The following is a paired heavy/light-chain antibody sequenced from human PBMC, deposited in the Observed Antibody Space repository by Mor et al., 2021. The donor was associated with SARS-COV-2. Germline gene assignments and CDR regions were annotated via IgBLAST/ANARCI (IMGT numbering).Heavy chain of an antibody. CDR1: GFIVSRHY. D-gene: IGHD3-9*01. Sequence: EVQLVESGGGLVQPGGSLRLSCAASGFIVSRHYMSWVRQAPGKGLDWVSVIYSGGSTYYADSVKGRFTISRDNSKNTLYLQMNSLRAEDTAVYYCATIFDSTFDYWGQGTLVTVSS. V-gene: IGHV3-66*01. CDR2: IYSGGST. CDR3: ATIFDSTFDY. J-gene: IGHJ4*02.
Light chain of an antibody. J-gene: IGKJ4*01. CDR3: QQYKHYLLT. Sequence: AIQLTQSPSSLSASVGDRVSLTCRASQAINYDLAWYQQKPGKPPKVLIFGASRLPGGVPSRFSGGGSGTSFNLTINSLQPEDSATYYCQQYKHYLLTFGGGTKVEI. CDR2: GAS. V-gene: IGKV1D-13*01. CDR1: QAINYD.